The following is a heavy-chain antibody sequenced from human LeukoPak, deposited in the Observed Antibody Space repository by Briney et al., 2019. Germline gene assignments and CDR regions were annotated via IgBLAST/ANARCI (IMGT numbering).Heavy chain of an antibody. CDR2: ISAYNGNT. D-gene: IGHD2-15*01. Sequence: ASVKVSCKASGYTFTSYGISWVRQAPGQGLEWMGWISAYNGNTNHAQKLQGRVTMTTDTSTSTAYMELRSLRSDDTAVYYCARVSNEIRYCSGGSCYSAEEDYWGQGTLVTVSS. J-gene: IGHJ4*02. CDR1: GYTFTSYG. CDR3: ARVSNEIRYCSGGSCYSAEEDY. V-gene: IGHV1-18*01.